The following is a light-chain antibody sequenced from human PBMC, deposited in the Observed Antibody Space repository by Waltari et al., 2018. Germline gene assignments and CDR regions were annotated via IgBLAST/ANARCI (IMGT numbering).Light chain of an antibody. CDR2: GAS. CDR3: QQYNNWPRA. CDR1: QSVSSN. V-gene: IGKV3-15*01. Sequence: EIVMTQSPATLSVSPGARATLSCRASQSVSSNLAWYQQKPGQDPRLVIYGASTRATGIPARISGSGSGTEFTLTLSGLQSEYFALYSCQQYNNWPRAFGHGTKVEIK. J-gene: IGKJ1*01.